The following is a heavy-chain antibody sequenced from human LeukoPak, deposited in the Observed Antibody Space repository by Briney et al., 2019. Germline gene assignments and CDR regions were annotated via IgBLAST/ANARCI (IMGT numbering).Heavy chain of an antibody. D-gene: IGHD2-2*01. J-gene: IGHJ4*02. CDR1: GFTFSTYW. V-gene: IGHV3-48*04. CDR2: ISTDSGETI. CDR3: ATLTGGRCSRTSCPYDY. Sequence: GGSLRLSCAASGFTFSTYWMSWVRQAPGKGLGWLAYISTDSGETIYYADSVEGRFTISRDNAKNSLYLQMNSLRVEDTATYYCATLTGGRCSRTSCPYDYWGQGTLVTVSS.